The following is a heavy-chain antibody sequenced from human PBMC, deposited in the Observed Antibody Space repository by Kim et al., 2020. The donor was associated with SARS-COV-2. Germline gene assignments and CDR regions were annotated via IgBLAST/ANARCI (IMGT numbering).Heavy chain of an antibody. D-gene: IGHD6-19*01. Sequence: ASVKVSCKASGYTFSTSGITWVRQAPGQGLEWMGWISTYNGNTNDAQKFQGRVTMTTDTSTSTAYMELRSLRSDDTALYYCARPGITVSGQTVRGAFDIWSQGTMVTVSS. CDR3: ARPGITVSGQTVRGAFDI. CDR1: GYTFSTSG. V-gene: IGHV1-18*01. J-gene: IGHJ3*02. CDR2: ISTYNGNT.